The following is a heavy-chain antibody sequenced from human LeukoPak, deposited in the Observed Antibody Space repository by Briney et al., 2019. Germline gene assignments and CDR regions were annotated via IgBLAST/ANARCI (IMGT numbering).Heavy chain of an antibody. D-gene: IGHD4-11*01. CDR3: TLNDYRVPLTDLGYGMDV. CDR1: GGSFSGYY. Sequence: SETLSLTCAVYGGSFSGYYWSWIRQPPGKGLEWIGEINHSGSTNYNPSLKSRVTISVDTSKNQFSLKLSSVTAADTAVYYCTLNDYRVPLTDLGYGMDVWGQGTTVTVSS. J-gene: IGHJ6*02. CDR2: INHSGST. V-gene: IGHV4-34*01.